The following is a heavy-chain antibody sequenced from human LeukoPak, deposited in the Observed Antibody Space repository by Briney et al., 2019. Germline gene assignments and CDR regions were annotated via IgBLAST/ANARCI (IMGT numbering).Heavy chain of an antibody. CDR1: GFNVNSNY. CDR3: AKDLHYYDSSVAGNDAFDI. J-gene: IGHJ3*02. CDR2: IYSGGTT. D-gene: IGHD3-22*01. Sequence: PGGSLRLSCAASGFNVNSNYMSWVRQAPGKGLDWVSVIYSGGTTYYADSVKGRFTISRDNSKNTLSLQMNSLRAEDTAVYYCAKDLHYYDSSVAGNDAFDIWGQGTMVTVSS. V-gene: IGHV3-66*01.